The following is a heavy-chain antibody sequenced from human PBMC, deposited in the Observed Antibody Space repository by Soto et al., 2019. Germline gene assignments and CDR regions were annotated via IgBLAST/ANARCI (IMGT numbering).Heavy chain of an antibody. V-gene: IGHV3-30-3*01. D-gene: IGHD3-22*01. CDR1: GFTFSSYA. J-gene: IGHJ4*02. CDR2: ISYDGSNK. Sequence: GGSLRLSCAASGFTFSSYAMHWVRQAPGKGLEWVAVISYDGSNKYYADSVKGRFTISRDNSKNTLYLQMNSLRAEDTAVYYCARSDLSYYYDSSGEGGYFDYWGQGTLVTVSS. CDR3: ARSDLSYYYDSSGEGGYFDY.